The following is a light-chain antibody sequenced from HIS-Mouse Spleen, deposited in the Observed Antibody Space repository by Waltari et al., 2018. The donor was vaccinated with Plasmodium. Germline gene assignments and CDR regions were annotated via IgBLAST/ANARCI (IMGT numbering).Light chain of an antibody. J-gene: IGLJ3*02. CDR1: KLGEKY. CDR3: YSTDSSGNHRV. Sequence: SYELTQPPSVSVSPGQTASITRSGDKLGEKYACWYQQKSGQAPVLVIYEDSKRPSGIPERFSGSSSGTMATLTISGAQVEDEADYYCYSTDSSGNHRVFGGGTKLTVL. V-gene: IGLV3-10*01. CDR2: EDS.